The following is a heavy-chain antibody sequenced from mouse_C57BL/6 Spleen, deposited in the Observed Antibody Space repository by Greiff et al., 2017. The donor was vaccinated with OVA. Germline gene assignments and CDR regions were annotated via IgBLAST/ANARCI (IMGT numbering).Heavy chain of an antibody. CDR3: AREGRGYAMDY. J-gene: IGHJ4*01. D-gene: IGHD3-3*01. CDR2: IYPSDSET. V-gene: IGHV1-61*01. Sequence: QVQLQQSGAELVRPGSSVKLSCKASGYTFTSYWMDWVKQRPGQGLEWIGNIYPSDSETHYNQKFKDKATLTVDKSSSTAYMQLSSLTSEDSAVYYCAREGRGYAMDYWGQGTSVTVSS. CDR1: GYTFTSYW.